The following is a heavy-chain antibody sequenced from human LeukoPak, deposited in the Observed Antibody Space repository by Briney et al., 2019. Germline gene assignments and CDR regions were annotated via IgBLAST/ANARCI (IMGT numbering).Heavy chain of an antibody. CDR1: GASISSSSYC. J-gene: IGHJ2*01. CDR3: ARHKWDSAWYFDV. Sequence: SETLSLICSVSGASISSSSYCWGWLRQSPGRGLEWIGGIYYSGNTYYSPSLRSRVTVSVDTSKNQFSLKLNSVTAADTAVYYCARHKWDSAWYFDVWGRGTLVTVSS. D-gene: IGHD1-26*01. CDR2: IYYSGNT. V-gene: IGHV4-39*01.